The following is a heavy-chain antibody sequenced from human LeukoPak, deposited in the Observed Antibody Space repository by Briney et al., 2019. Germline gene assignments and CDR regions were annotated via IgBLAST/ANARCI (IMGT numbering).Heavy chain of an antibody. CDR3: ARVPLYYYGSSGYYPEAFDI. V-gene: IGHV4-30-4*01. D-gene: IGHD3-22*01. CDR2: IYYSGST. J-gene: IGHJ3*02. Sequence: SQTLSLTCTVSGGSISSGDYYWSWIRQPPGKGLEWIGYIYYSGSTYYNPSLKSRVTISVDTSKNQFSLKLSSVTAADTAVYYCARVPLYYYGSSGYYPEAFDIWGQGTMVTVSS. CDR1: GGSISSGDYY.